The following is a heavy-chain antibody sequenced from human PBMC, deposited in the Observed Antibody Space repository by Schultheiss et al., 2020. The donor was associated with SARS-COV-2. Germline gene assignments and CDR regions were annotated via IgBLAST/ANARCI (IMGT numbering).Heavy chain of an antibody. CDR1: GYTFTSYD. D-gene: IGHD3-10*02. J-gene: IGHJ6*02. CDR2: MNPNSGNT. Sequence: ASVKVSCKASGYTFTSYDINWVRQATGQGLEWMGWMNPNSGNTGYAQKFQGRVTMARNTSISTAYMELSSLRSEDTAVYYCARGLFVPVAHYYYGMDVWGQGTTVTVSS. CDR3: ARGLFVPVAHYYYGMDV. V-gene: IGHV1-8*01.